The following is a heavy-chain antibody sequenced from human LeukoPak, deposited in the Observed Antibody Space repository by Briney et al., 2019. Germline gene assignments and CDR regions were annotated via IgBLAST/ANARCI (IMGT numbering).Heavy chain of an antibody. D-gene: IGHD6-19*01. J-gene: IGHJ4*02. CDR1: GGTFSSYA. Sequence: SVKVACKASGGTFSSYAISWVRQAPGQGLEWMGGIIPIFGTANYAQKFQGRVTITADESTSTAYMELSSLRSEDTAVYYCAVGYSSGWYVLDYWGQGTLVTVSS. V-gene: IGHV1-69*13. CDR3: AVGYSSGWYVLDY. CDR2: IIPIFGTA.